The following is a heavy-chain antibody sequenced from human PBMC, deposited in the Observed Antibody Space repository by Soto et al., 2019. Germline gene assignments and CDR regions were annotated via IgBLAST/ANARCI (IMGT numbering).Heavy chain of an antibody. D-gene: IGHD3-10*01. CDR2: VWHDGSRK. J-gene: IGHJ3*02. V-gene: IGHV3-33*01. CDR3: ARDAYGTAGQGGAFDI. Sequence: QVQLVESGGGVVQPGRSLRLSCATSGFTYGHFGMHWARQAPGKGLGWVAVVWHDGSRKLYADSVRGRFTISRDDFKKTLDLQMNSLRVEDTAVYYCARDAYGTAGQGGAFDIWGQGTVVIVSS. CDR1: GFTYGHFG.